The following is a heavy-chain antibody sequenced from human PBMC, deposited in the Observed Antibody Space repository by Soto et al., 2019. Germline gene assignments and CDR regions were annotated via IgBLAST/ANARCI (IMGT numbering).Heavy chain of an antibody. D-gene: IGHD3-16*02. CDR3: ARAKYDYIWGSYHTFEQ. CDR2: INVGDDKT. Sequence: QVQLVQSGAEVKKPGASVRLSCKVSGKSFDNFAVHWVRQTPGQRPEWMGRINVGDDKTKYSEKLQGRVIVSYDTSATTAYMELRALSSEDTAVYYCARAKYDYIWGSYHTFEQWAQGAQVTVAS. J-gene: IGHJ4*02. V-gene: IGHV1-3*01. CDR1: GKSFDNFA.